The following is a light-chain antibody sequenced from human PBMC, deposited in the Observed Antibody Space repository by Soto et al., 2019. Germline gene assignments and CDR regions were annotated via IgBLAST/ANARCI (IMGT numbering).Light chain of an antibody. CDR2: GAS. Sequence: EIVMTQSPATLSVSPGERATLSCRASQSVRGYLAWYQQKPGQAPRLLIYGASTRATGFPARFSGSGSGTEFTLTISSLQSEDFAVYYCQQYNDWPRTFGQGTKVEMK. CDR3: QQYNDWPRT. CDR1: QSVRGY. J-gene: IGKJ1*01. V-gene: IGKV3-15*01.